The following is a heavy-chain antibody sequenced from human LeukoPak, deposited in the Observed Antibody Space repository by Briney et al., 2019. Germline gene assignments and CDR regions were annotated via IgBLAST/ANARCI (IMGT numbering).Heavy chain of an antibody. CDR3: ARHDYDFWSGLFDY. Sequence: SGTLSLTCAVSGGSISSSNWWSWVRQPPGKGLEWIGEIYHSGSTNYNPSLKSRVTISVDTSKNQFSLKLSSVTAADTAVYYCARHDYDFWSGLFDYWGQGTLVAVSS. CDR2: IYHSGST. V-gene: IGHV4-4*02. CDR1: GGSISSSNW. J-gene: IGHJ4*02. D-gene: IGHD3-3*01.